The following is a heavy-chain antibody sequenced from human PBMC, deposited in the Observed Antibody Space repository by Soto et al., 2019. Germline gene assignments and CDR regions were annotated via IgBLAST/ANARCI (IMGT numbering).Heavy chain of an antibody. V-gene: IGHV3-7*01. D-gene: IGHD2-15*01. CDR2: IKQDGTDK. CDR1: GFTFRDYY. CDR3: ASLGVAATDLRHYYGMDV. Sequence: GGSLRLSCAASGFTFRDYYMSWVRQTPGKGLEWVANIKQDGTDKYYVDSVKGRFTISRDNAKNSLYLQMNSLRAEDTAVYYCASLGVAATDLRHYYGMDVWGQGTTVTVSS. J-gene: IGHJ6*02.